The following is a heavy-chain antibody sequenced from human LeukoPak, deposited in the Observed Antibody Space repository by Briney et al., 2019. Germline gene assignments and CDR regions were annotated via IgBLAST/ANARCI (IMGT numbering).Heavy chain of an antibody. Sequence: GGSLRLSCEVSGITFRKYWMTWVRQAPGKGLEWVASINEDGSTAWYVDSVKGRFIVSRDNAKNSLYLQVSSLRVDDTAIYYCTRDYANARDYWGQGILVTVSS. D-gene: IGHD2-2*01. CDR1: GITFRKYW. CDR2: INEDGSTA. V-gene: IGHV3-7*01. CDR3: TRDYANARDY. J-gene: IGHJ4*02.